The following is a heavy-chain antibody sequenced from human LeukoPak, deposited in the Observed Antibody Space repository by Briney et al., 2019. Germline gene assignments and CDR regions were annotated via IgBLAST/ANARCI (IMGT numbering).Heavy chain of an antibody. Sequence: ESGPTLVNPTQTLTLTCTFSGFSLSTSGVGVGWIRQPPGKALEWLALIYWDDDKRYGPSLKSRLTITKDTSKNQVVLTMTNMDPVDTATYYCAHSSYCGGDCYADAFDIWGQGTMVTVSS. CDR3: AHSSYCGGDCYADAFDI. D-gene: IGHD2-21*02. CDR2: IYWDDDK. CDR1: GFSLSTSGVG. V-gene: IGHV2-5*05. J-gene: IGHJ3*02.